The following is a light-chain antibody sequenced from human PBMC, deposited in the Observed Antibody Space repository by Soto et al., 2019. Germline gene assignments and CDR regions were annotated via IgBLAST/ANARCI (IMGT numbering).Light chain of an antibody. CDR3: AAWDDFLNGVV. V-gene: IGLV1-44*01. CDR1: SSNIGSNA. J-gene: IGLJ2*01. Sequence: QPVLTQPPSASGTPGQRVTISCSGSSSNIGSNAVHWYQQLPGTAPKLLMYSVDQRPSGVPDRFSGSKSGTSASLSISGLQSEDEADYYCAAWDDFLNGVVFGGGTKVTVL. CDR2: SVD.